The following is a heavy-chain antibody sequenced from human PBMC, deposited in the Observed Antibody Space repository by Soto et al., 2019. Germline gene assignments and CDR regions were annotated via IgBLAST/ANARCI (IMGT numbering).Heavy chain of an antibody. Sequence: EVQLVESGGGLVKPGVSLRLSCAASGFTFSSYSMNWVRQAPGKGLEWVSSISSSSSYIYYADSVKGRFTISSDNAKNSLSLQMNTLTAEDTAVYYCARSPSMTTVALDYWGQGALVTVSS. CDR1: GFTFSSYS. CDR3: ARSPSMTTVALDY. CDR2: ISSSSSYI. J-gene: IGHJ4*02. D-gene: IGHD4-17*01. V-gene: IGHV3-21*01.